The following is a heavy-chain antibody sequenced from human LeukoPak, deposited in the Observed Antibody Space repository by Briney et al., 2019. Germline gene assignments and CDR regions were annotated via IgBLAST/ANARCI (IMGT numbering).Heavy chain of an antibody. Sequence: PGGSLRLSCAASGFTFSSYSMNWVRQAPGKGLEWVSSISGSSSYIYYADSVKGRFTISRDNAKNSLYLQMNSLRAEDTAVYYCASQLVGFSWIGRYYYYGMDVWGQGTTVTASS. CDR2: ISGSSSYI. CDR3: ASQLVGFSWIGRYYYYGMDV. D-gene: IGHD6-13*01. J-gene: IGHJ6*02. V-gene: IGHV3-21*04. CDR1: GFTFSSYS.